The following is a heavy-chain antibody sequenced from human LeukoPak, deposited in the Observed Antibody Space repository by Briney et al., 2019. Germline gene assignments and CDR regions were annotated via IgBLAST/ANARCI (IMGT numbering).Heavy chain of an antibody. V-gene: IGHV4-30-4*01. CDR3: AREGGGDSTLDY. CDR2: IYYSGST. Sequence: SETLSLTCTVSGGSISSGDYYWSWIRQLPGKGLEWIGYIYYSGSTYYNPSLKSRVTISVDTSKNQFSLKLSSVTAADTAVYYCAREGGGDSTLDYWGQGTLVTVSS. D-gene: IGHD2-21*02. J-gene: IGHJ4*02. CDR1: GGSISSGDYY.